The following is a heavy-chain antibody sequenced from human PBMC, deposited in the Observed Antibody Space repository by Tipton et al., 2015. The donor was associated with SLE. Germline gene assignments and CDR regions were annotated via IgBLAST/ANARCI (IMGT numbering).Heavy chain of an antibody. D-gene: IGHD3-10*01. CDR3: ARELAGGFDY. CDR1: GGSISSSNSY. CDR2: IYYTGST. J-gene: IGHJ4*02. Sequence: TLSLTCTVSGGSISSSNSYWGWIRQPPGRGLEWIGSIYYTGSTYYNPSLKSRVTKSVDTSKNQFSLKLTSVTAADTAVYYCARELAGGFDYWGQGTLVTVSS. V-gene: IGHV4-39*07.